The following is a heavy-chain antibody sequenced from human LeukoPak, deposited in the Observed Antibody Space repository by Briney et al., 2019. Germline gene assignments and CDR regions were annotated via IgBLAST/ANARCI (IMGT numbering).Heavy chain of an antibody. CDR3: ARDQAVRSYDFWSGYYDADAFDI. D-gene: IGHD3-3*01. CDR1: GFTFSSYS. J-gene: IGHJ3*02. Sequence: GGSLRLSCAASGFTFSSYSMNWVRQAPGKGLEWVSSISSSSSYIYYADSVKGRFTISRDNAKNSLYLQMNSLRAEDTAVYYCARDQAVRSYDFWSGYYDADAFDIWGQGTMVTVSS. CDR2: ISSSSSYI. V-gene: IGHV3-21*01.